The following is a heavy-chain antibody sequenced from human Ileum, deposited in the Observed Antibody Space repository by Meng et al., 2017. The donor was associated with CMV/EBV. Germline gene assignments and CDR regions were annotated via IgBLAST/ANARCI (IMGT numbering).Heavy chain of an antibody. CDR2: IRYDGSNK. CDR3: AKVLYGSGSNFYYYNMDV. V-gene: IGHV3-30*02. D-gene: IGHD3-10*01. Sequence: GESLKIPCAASGFIISSYGMHWVRQAPGKGLEWVAFIRYDGSNKYYADSVKGRFSISRDISNNTLYVQMNSLRPEDTAVYYCAKVLYGSGSNFYYYNMDVWGQGTTVTVSS. J-gene: IGHJ6*02. CDR1: GFIISSYG.